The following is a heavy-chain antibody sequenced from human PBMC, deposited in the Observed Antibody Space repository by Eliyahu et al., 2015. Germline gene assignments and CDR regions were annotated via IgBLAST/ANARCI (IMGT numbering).Heavy chain of an antibody. CDR1: GFTFSSYW. CDR2: ITTDGSNT. D-gene: IGHD3-16*01. J-gene: IGHJ5*02. CDR3: TRGGSPKEDRFDP. V-gene: IGHV3-74*01. Sequence: EVQLVESGGGLVQPGGSLRLSCAASGFTFSSYWMXWVRQAPGKGLVWVSRITTDGSNTAYXDSVKGRFTISRDDAKNTLFLQMNSLRVEDTAVYYCTRGGSPKEDRFDPWGQGTLVTVSS.